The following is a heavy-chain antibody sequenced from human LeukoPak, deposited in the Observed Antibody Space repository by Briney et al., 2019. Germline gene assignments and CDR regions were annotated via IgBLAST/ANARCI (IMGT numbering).Heavy chain of an antibody. Sequence: PSETLSLTCAVYGGSFSGYYWSWIRQPPGKGREWIGEINHSGSTNYNPSLKSRVTISVDTSKNQFSLKLSSVTAADTAVYYCATEGKSFGERGMDYWGQGTLVTVSS. D-gene: IGHD3-10*01. CDR1: GGSFSGYY. CDR3: ATEGKSFGERGMDY. CDR2: INHSGST. V-gene: IGHV4-34*01. J-gene: IGHJ4*02.